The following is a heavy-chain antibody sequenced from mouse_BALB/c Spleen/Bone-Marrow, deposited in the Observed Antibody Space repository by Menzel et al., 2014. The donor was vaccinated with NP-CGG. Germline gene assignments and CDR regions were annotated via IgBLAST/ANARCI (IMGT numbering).Heavy chain of an antibody. CDR1: GYAFTNYW. V-gene: IGHV1-63*01. J-gene: IGHJ2*01. Sequence: QVQLKQSGTELVRPGTSVKISCKASGYAFTNYWLGWVKQRPGHGLEWIGDIYPGRGNTYYNEKFKGKVTLTADKSSSTAYMQLSGLTSEDSAVYFCTRRRSLDYWGQGTTLTVSS. CDR3: TRRRSLDY. CDR2: IYPGRGNT.